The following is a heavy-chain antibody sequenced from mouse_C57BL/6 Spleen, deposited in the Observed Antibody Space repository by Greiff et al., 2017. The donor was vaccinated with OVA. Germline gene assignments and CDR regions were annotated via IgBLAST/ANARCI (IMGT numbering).Heavy chain of an antibody. CDR3: ARRLRLDYYAMDY. Sequence: VQLQQFGAELMKPGASVKLSCKAPGYTFPGYWLVWVKHRPGHGLEWIGEILPGSGSTNYNEKFKGKATFTADTSSNTAYMQLSSLTTEDSAIYYCARRLRLDYYAMDYWGQGTSVTVSS. V-gene: IGHV1-9*01. D-gene: IGHD2-2*01. CDR1: GYTFPGYW. J-gene: IGHJ4*01. CDR2: ILPGSGST.